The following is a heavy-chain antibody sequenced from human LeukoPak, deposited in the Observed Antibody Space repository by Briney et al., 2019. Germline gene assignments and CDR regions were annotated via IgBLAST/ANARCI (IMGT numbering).Heavy chain of an antibody. Sequence: SETLSLTCAVYGGSFSGYYWSWIRQPPGKGLEWIGYIYYSGSTNYNPSLKSRVTISVDTSKNQFSLKLSSVTAADTAVYYCARISAAGPVDYWGQGTLVTVSS. CDR1: GGSFSGYY. CDR3: ARISAAGPVDY. V-gene: IGHV4-59*01. J-gene: IGHJ4*02. D-gene: IGHD6-13*01. CDR2: IYYSGST.